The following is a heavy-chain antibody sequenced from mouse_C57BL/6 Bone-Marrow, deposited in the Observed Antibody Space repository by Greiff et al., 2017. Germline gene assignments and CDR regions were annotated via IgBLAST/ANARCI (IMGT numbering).Heavy chain of an antibody. D-gene: IGHD1-1*01. CDR2: IDPENGDT. CDR3: TSSPSYFDY. V-gene: IGHV14-4*01. CDR1: GFNIKDDY. Sequence: EVQLQESGAELVRPGASVKLYCTASGFNIKDDYMHWVKQRPEQGLEWIGWIDPENGDTEYASKFQGKATITADTSSNTAYLQLSSLTSEDTAVYYCTSSPSYFDYWGQGTTLTVSS. J-gene: IGHJ2*01.